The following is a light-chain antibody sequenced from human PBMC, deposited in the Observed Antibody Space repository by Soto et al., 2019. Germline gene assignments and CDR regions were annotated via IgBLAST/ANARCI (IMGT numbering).Light chain of an antibody. V-gene: IGKV1-9*01. CDR2: GTF. Sequence: IQLTQSPSSLSASVGDRVSITCRASQDIKTYLAWYQQKQGKAPKLLISGTFTLQSGVPSRFNGSGSGTDFTLTINRLQPEDFATYSCQHLNNYPPFTFGPGTKVDLE. CDR1: QDIKTY. J-gene: IGKJ3*01. CDR3: QHLNNYPPFT.